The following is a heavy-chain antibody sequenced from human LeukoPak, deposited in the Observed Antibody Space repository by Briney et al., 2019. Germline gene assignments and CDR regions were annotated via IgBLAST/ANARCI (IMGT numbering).Heavy chain of an antibody. J-gene: IGHJ6*02. CDR3: ARDRAAAPYYYYGMDV. Sequence: ASVKVSCKASGYTFTSYGISWVRQAPGQGLEWMGWISAYNGNTNYAQKLQGRVTMTTDTSTSTAYMELRSLRSDDTAVYYCARDRAAAPYYYYGMDVWGQGTTVTVSS. D-gene: IGHD2-2*01. CDR1: GYTFTSYG. V-gene: IGHV1-18*01. CDR2: ISAYNGNT.